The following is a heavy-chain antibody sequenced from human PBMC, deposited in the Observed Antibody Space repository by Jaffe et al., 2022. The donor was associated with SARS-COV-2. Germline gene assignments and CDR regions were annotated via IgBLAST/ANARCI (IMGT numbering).Heavy chain of an antibody. D-gene: IGHD6-13*01. CDR2: ISASSSYI. V-gene: IGHV3-21*01. Sequence: EVKVVESGGGLVKPGGSLRLSCVASEFNFRTYSMAWVRQAPGKGLEWVSCISASSSYIYYADSVKGRFTVSRDNAKNSLFLQMDSLTVEDTAVYYCSRSFDDSSWYRAAFDIWGQGTVVTVSS. CDR1: EFNFRTYS. CDR3: SRSFDDSSWYRAAFDI. J-gene: IGHJ3*02.